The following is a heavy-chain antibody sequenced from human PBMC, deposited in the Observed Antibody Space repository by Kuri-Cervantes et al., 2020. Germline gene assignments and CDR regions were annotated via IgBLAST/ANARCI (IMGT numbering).Heavy chain of an antibody. CDR1: GFTFSSHW. J-gene: IGHJ4*02. CDR2: IGTAADT. D-gene: IGHD6-19*01. V-gene: IGHV3-13*01. CDR3: ARGTTAGTAVTGQFDC. Sequence: GESLKISCAASGFTFSSHWMHWVRQATGKGLEWVSGIGTAADTYYPDSVKGRFTISRENAKNSLYLQMNSLRAGDTAVYYCARGTTAGTAVTGQFDCWGQGALVTVSS.